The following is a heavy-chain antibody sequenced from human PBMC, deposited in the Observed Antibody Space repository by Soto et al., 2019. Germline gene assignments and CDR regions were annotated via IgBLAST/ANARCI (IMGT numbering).Heavy chain of an antibody. CDR1: GGTFSSYA. J-gene: IGHJ4*02. Sequence: SVKVSCKASGGTFSSYAISWVRQAPGQGLEWMGGIIPIFGTANYAQKFQGRVTITADESTSTAYMELSSLRSEDTAVYYCARITGTTSSDFDYWGQGTLVNVSS. V-gene: IGHV1-69*13. CDR2: IIPIFGTA. D-gene: IGHD1-7*01. CDR3: ARITGTTSSDFDY.